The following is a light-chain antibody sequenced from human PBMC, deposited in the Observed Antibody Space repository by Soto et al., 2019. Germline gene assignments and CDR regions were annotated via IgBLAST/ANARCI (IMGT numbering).Light chain of an antibody. CDR1: SSNIGSNY. CDR3: AAWDDSLSGVV. CDR2: SNI. Sequence: QSVLTQPPSASGTPGQRVTISCSGSSSNIGSNYVYWYQQLPGTAPNLLIYSNIKRPSGVPERFSGSKSGTSASLAITGLRSEDEADYYCAAWDDSLSGVVFGGGTQLTVL. V-gene: IGLV1-47*02. J-gene: IGLJ2*01.